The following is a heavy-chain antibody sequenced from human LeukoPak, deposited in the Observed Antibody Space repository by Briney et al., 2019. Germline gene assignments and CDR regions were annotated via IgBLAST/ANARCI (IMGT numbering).Heavy chain of an antibody. CDR2: IYYSGST. CDR1: GGSFSGYY. D-gene: IGHD4-17*01. CDR3: ARVPTVTFFDY. V-gene: IGHV4-34*01. J-gene: IGHJ4*02. Sequence: SETLSLTCAVYGGSFSGYYWSWIRQPPGKGLEWIGTIYYSGSTYYNPSLKSRVTISVDTSKNQFSLKLSSVTAADTAVYYCARVPTVTFFDYWGQGTLVTVSS.